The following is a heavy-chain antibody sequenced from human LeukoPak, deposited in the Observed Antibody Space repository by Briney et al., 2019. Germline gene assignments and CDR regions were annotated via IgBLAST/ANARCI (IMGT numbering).Heavy chain of an antibody. CDR1: GSTFDDYA. CDR2: ISWNSGSI. V-gene: IGHV3-9*01. CDR3: VKDIIRSVAGRFDY. Sequence: PGGSLRLSCAASGSTFDDYAMHWVRQAPRKGLRWVSGISWNSGSIGYADSVKGRFTSSRDKAKNSLYLQMNSLTAEDTALYYCVKDIIRSVAGRFDYWGQGTLVTVSS. J-gene: IGHJ4*02. D-gene: IGHD6-19*01.